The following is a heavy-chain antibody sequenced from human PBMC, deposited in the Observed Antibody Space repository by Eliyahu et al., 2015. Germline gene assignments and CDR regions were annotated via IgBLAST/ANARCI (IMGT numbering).Heavy chain of an antibody. D-gene: IGHD1-26*01. J-gene: IGHJ4*02. CDR1: XFXFSSYG. V-gene: IGHV3-30*18. Sequence: QVQLVESGGGVVQPGRSLRLSCXASXFXFSSYGMXWVRQAPGKGLEWVAVXSYDGSNKYYADSVKGRFTISRDNSKNTLYLQMNSLRAEDTAVYYCAKKXPRGATLDYWGQGTLVTVSS. CDR3: AKKXPRGATLDY. CDR2: XSYDGSNK.